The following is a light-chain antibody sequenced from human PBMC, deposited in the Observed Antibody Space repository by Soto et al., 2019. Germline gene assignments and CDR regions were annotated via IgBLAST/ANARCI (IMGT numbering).Light chain of an antibody. CDR2: SNN. Sequence: QSVLTQPPSASGTPGQRVTISCSGSSSNIGSNTVNWYQQLPRTAPKLLIYSNNQRPSGVPHRFSGSKSGTSASLAISGLQSEDEADYYCAAWDDSLNGVLFGGGTKLTVL. J-gene: IGLJ2*01. CDR1: SSNIGSNT. CDR3: AAWDDSLNGVL. V-gene: IGLV1-44*01.